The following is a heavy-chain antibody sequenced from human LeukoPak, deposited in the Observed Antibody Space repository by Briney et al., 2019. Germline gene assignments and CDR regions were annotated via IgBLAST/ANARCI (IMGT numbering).Heavy chain of an antibody. Sequence: GGSLRLSCAASRFTFITYWISWVRQAPGKGLEWVANIKQDGSEKYYVDSVKGRFTISRDNAKNSLYLQMNSLRVEDTAVYYCARAKGAAGTYLFDYWGQGTLVTVSS. CDR3: ARAKGAAGTYLFDY. D-gene: IGHD6-13*01. CDR1: RFTFITYW. J-gene: IGHJ4*02. CDR2: IKQDGSEK. V-gene: IGHV3-7*03.